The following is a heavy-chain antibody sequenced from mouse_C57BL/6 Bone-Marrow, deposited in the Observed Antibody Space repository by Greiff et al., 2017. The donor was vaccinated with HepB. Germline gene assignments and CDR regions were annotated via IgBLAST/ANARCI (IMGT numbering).Heavy chain of an antibody. Sequence: EVKLMESGGGLVKPGGSLKLSCAASGFTFSSYAMSWVRQTPEKRLEWVATISDGGSYTYYPDNVKGRFTISRDNAKNNLYLQMSHLKSEDTAMYYCARSLITTVVATPFDYWGQGTTLTVSS. V-gene: IGHV5-4*03. CDR1: GFTFSSYA. D-gene: IGHD1-1*01. CDR3: ARSLITTVVATPFDY. J-gene: IGHJ2*01. CDR2: ISDGGSYT.